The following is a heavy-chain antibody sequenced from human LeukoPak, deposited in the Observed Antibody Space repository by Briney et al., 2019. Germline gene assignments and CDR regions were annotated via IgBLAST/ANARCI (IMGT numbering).Heavy chain of an antibody. V-gene: IGHV3-23*01. Sequence: GGSLRLSCAASGFTFSSYAMSWVRQVPGKGLEWVSVISGSGDNTYYADSVKGRFTISRDNSKNMLYLQMNSLRVEDTAVYYCAKYAPPTTALTRFFDDWGQGTLVTVSS. CDR1: GFTFSSYA. CDR3: AKYAPPTTALTRFFDD. J-gene: IGHJ4*02. D-gene: IGHD4-17*01. CDR2: ISGSGDNT.